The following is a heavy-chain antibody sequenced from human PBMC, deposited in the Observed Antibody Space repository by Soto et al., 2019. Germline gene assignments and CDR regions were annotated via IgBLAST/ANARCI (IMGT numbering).Heavy chain of an antibody. J-gene: IGHJ4*02. CDR2: ISSSGSTI. CDR3: ARSVVKTEY. V-gene: IGHV3-11*01. Sequence: MSWIRQAPGTGLEWVSYISSSGSTIYYADSVKGRFTISRDNAKNSLYLQMNSLRAEDTAVYYCARSVVKTEYWGQGTLVTVSS. D-gene: IGHD3-22*01.